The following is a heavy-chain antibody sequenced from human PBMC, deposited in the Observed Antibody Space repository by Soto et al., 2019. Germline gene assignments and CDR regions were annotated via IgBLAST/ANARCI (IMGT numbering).Heavy chain of an antibody. Sequence: QVQLVESGGGVVQPGRSLRLSCAASGFTFSSYGIHWVRQAPGNGLEWVAVISYDGSNKYYADSVKGRFTISRDISKNTVYLQMNRLASEDTAVYYCAKVTAPVVSLGDSFDIWGHGTMVTVSS. V-gene: IGHV3-30*18. CDR3: AKVTAPVVSLGDSFDI. J-gene: IGHJ3*02. CDR2: ISYDGSNK. D-gene: IGHD2-2*01. CDR1: GFTFSSYG.